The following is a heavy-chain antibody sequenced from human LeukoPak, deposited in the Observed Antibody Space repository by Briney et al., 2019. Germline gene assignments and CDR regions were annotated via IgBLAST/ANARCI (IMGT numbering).Heavy chain of an antibody. V-gene: IGHV4-59*12. CDR3: ARSPLDIVATGLDY. D-gene: IGHD5-12*01. CDR1: GGSISSYY. J-gene: IGHJ4*02. CDR2: IYYSGST. Sequence: SETLSLTCTVSGGSISSYYWSWIRQPPGKGLEWIGYIYYSGSTYYNPSLKSRVTISVDTSKNQFSLKLSSVTAADTAVYYCARSPLDIVATGLDYWGQGTLVTVCS.